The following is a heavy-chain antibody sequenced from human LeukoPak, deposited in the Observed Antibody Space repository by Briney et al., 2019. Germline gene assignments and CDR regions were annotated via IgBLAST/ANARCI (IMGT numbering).Heavy chain of an antibody. V-gene: IGHV4-31*03. CDR2: KYSGGST. Sequence: SETLSLTCTVSGASISSGNSYWSWIRQHPARGLEWIGCKYSGGSTYYNPSFRSRFSISLDATDNQFSLRLTSVTAADTAVYYCARDAGEYVGGSAGHFFDFWGQGDLVTVSS. CDR3: ARDAGEYVGGSAGHFFDF. CDR1: GASISSGNSY. J-gene: IGHJ4*02. D-gene: IGHD1-26*01.